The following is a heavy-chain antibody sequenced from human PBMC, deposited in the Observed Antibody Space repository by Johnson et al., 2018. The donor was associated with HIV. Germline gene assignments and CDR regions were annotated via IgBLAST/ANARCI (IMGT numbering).Heavy chain of an antibody. D-gene: IGHD6-19*01. CDR1: GFTFNDHW. V-gene: IGHV3-74*01. J-gene: IGHJ3*02. CDR3: AKDRGGGWYGEYNFDI. Sequence: MLLVESGGGLVQPGGSLKLSCAASGFTFNDHWMQWVRQAPGKGLVWVSRINGDGSRTSYADSVKGRFTIARDNSENTLFLQMNSLRAEDTAVYYCAKDRGGGWYGEYNFDIWGQGTMVTVSS. CDR2: INGDGSRT.